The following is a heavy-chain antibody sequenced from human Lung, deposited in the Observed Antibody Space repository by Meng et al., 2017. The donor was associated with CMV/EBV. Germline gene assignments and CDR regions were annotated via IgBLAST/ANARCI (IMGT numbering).Heavy chain of an antibody. V-gene: IGHV3-66*01. Sequence: EVHLVESGGGLVQPGGSLRLSCAASGFNVRDKYMSWVRQAPGKGLEWVCIIYRGDNTYYIDSVKDRFTVSRDNSKNTMYLQMNSLRVEDTAVYYCTGDSVSNPNLDYRGQGTMVTVSS. CDR2: IYRGDNT. CDR3: TGDSVSNPNLDY. J-gene: IGHJ4*02. D-gene: IGHD3-10*01. CDR1: GFNVRDKY.